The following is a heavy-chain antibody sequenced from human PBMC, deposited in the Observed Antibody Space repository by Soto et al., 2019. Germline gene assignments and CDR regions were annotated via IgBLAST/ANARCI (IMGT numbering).Heavy chain of an antibody. CDR2: INHSGST. J-gene: IGHJ6*02. V-gene: IGHV4-34*01. Sequence: SETLSLTCAVYGGSFSGYYWSWIRQPPGKGLEWIGEINHSGSTNYNPSLKSRVTISVDTSKNQFSLQLNSVTPEDTAVYYCAREQWLVRVLDYYYYGMDVWGQGTTVTVSS. CDR3: AREQWLVRVLDYYYYGMDV. D-gene: IGHD6-19*01. CDR1: GGSFSGYY.